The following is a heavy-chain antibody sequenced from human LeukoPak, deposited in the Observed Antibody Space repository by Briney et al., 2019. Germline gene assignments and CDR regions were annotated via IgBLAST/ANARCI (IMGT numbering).Heavy chain of an antibody. CDR3: ARGWRYCSSTSCSSYYYYYYMDV. CDR2: IKPNSGGT. D-gene: IGHD2-2*01. J-gene: IGHJ6*03. Sequence: ASVKVSCKASGYSFADYYMHWVRQAPGQGLEWMGWIKPNSGGTRSAQKFQGRVTMTRNTSISTAYMEPSSLRSEDTAVYYCARGWRYCSSTSCSSYYYYYYMDVWGKGTTVTISS. V-gene: IGHV1-2*02. CDR1: GYSFADYY.